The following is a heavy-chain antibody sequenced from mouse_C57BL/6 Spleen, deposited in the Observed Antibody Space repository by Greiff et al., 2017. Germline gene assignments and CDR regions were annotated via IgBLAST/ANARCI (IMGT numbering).Heavy chain of an antibody. CDR1: GFTFSSYT. CDR3: ARHPGYFDY. CDR2: ISGGGGNT. V-gene: IGHV5-9*01. J-gene: IGHJ2*01. Sequence: EVQGVESGGGLVKPGGSLKLSCAASGFTFSSYTMSWVRQTPEKRLEWVATISGGGGNTYYPDSVKGRFTISRDNAKNTLYLQMSSLRSEDTALYYCARHPGYFDYWGQGTTLTVSS.